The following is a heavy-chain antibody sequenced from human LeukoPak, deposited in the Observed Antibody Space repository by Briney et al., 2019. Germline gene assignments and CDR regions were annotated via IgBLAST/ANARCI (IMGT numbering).Heavy chain of an antibody. CDR3: ARRGHGYGSPFDY. V-gene: IGHV3-66*04. Sequence: PGGSLRLSCAASGFTVSSNCMNWVRQAPGKGLEWVSMIYPNGNTFYTDSVKGRFTISRDNSKNTLDLQMSSLRAEDTAVYYCARRGHGYGSPFDYWGQGTLVTVSS. CDR2: IYPNGNT. CDR1: GFTVSSNC. D-gene: IGHD5-18*01. J-gene: IGHJ4*02.